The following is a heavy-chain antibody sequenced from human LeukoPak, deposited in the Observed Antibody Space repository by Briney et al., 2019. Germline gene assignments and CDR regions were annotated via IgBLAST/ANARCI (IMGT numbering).Heavy chain of an antibody. J-gene: IGHJ4*02. Sequence: GGSLRLSCATSGFTFGSYVMSWVRQSPGKGLEWVSALTRDSDDTYYADSVKGRFTISRDNSKNTLYLQMNSLRAEDTAVYYCAKFTPRWGFDYWGQGTLVTVSS. CDR1: GFTFGSYV. CDR3: AKFTPRWGFDY. CDR2: LTRDSDDT. V-gene: IGHV3-23*01. D-gene: IGHD2-15*01.